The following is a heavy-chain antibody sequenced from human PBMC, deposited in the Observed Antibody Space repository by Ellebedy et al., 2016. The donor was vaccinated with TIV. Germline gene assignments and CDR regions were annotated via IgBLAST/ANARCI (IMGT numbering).Heavy chain of an antibody. Sequence: ASVKVSCKASGYSFTDDYIHWVRQAPGQRLEWMGWIDPSSGTTNYAQKFQGRVTMTRDTSVSTAYMELRRLRSEDTAVYYCAREDFDILTAYSDAFNMWGQGTMVTVSS. CDR3: AREDFDILTAYSDAFNM. J-gene: IGHJ3*02. D-gene: IGHD3-9*01. CDR1: GYSFTDDY. CDR2: IDPSSGTT. V-gene: IGHV1-2*02.